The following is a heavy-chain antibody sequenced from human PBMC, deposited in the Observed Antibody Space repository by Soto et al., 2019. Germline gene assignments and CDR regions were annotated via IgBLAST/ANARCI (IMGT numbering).Heavy chain of an antibody. CDR1: GFTFSSYA. CDR2: ISYDGSNK. D-gene: IGHD1-26*01. J-gene: IGHJ4*02. Sequence: QVQLVESGGGVVQPGWSLRLSCAASGFTFSSYAMHWVRQAPGKGLEWVAVISYDGSNKYYADSVKGRFTISRDNSKNTLYLQMNSLRAEDTAVYYCARSPYYSGSYDYWGQGTLVTVSS. CDR3: ARSPYYSGSYDY. V-gene: IGHV3-30-3*01.